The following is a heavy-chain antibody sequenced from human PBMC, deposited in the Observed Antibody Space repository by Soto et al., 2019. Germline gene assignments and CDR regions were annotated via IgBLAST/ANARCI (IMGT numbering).Heavy chain of an antibody. V-gene: IGHV3-23*01. CDR3: ARDIVVVPAAKAVRDAFDI. D-gene: IGHD2-2*01. CDR1: GFTFSSYA. CDR2: ISGSGSKK. J-gene: IGHJ3*02. Sequence: PGGSLRLSCAASGFTFSSYAMSWVRQAPGKGLVWVSAISGSGSKKYYADSVKGRFTISRDNAKNSLYLQMNSLRAEDTAVYYCARDIVVVPAAKAVRDAFDIWGQGTMVTVSS.